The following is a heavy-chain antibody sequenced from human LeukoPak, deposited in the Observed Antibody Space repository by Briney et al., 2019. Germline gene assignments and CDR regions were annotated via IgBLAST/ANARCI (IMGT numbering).Heavy chain of an antibody. Sequence: ASVKVSRKVSGYTLTELSMHWVRQAPGKGLEWMGGFDPEDGETIYAQKFQGRVTMTEDTSTDTAYMELSSLRSEDTAVYYCATSRYNWNDVDYFDYWGQGTLVTVSS. CDR2: FDPEDGET. CDR3: ATSRYNWNDVDYFDY. CDR1: GYTLTELS. D-gene: IGHD1-20*01. J-gene: IGHJ4*02. V-gene: IGHV1-24*01.